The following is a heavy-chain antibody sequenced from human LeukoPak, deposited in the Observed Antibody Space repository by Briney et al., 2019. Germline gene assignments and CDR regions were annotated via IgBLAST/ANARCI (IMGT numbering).Heavy chain of an antibody. D-gene: IGHD5-24*01. CDR1: GGSISSYY. CDR3: ARARSPRVEMATIEVYYYGMDV. V-gene: IGHV4-59*01. CDR2: IYYSGST. Sequence: TSSETLSLTCTVSGGSISSYYWSWIRQPPGKGLEWIGYIYYSGSTNYNPSLKSRVTISVDTSKNQFSLKLSSVTAADTAVYYCARARSPRVEMATIEVYYYGMDVWGQGTTVTVPS. J-gene: IGHJ6*02.